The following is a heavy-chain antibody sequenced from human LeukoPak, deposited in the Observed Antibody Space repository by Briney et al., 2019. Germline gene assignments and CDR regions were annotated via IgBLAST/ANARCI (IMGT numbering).Heavy chain of an antibody. CDR3: ARDLTIFGVVIIYPGDYYYGMDV. D-gene: IGHD3-3*01. CDR2: ISSSSSYI. V-gene: IGHV3-21*01. CDR1: GFTFSSYS. J-gene: IGHJ6*02. Sequence: PGGSLRLSCAGSGFTFSSYSMNWVRQAPGKGLEWVSSISSSSSYIYYADSVKGRFTISRDNAKNSLYLQMNSLRAEDTAVYYCARDLTIFGVVIIYPGDYYYGMDVWGQGTTVTVSS.